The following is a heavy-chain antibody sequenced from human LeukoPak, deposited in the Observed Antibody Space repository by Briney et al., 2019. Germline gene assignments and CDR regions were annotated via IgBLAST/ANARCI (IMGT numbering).Heavy chain of an antibody. D-gene: IGHD2-15*01. V-gene: IGHV3-30*18. CDR3: AKIRAPYCSGGDCASSESLDY. Sequence: GGSLRLSCAASGFTFSSYAMHWVRQAPGKGLEWVAVISYDGSNKYYADSVKGRFTISRDNSKNTLYLQMNSLRTEDTAVYYCAKIRAPYCSGGDCASSESLDYWGRGTLVTVSS. CDR2: ISYDGSNK. J-gene: IGHJ4*02. CDR1: GFTFSSYA.